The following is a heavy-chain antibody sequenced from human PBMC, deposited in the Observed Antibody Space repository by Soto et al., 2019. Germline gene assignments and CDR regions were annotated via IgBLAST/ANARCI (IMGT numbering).Heavy chain of an antibody. CDR3: ARGKRQQLVSLYYYYGMDV. J-gene: IGHJ6*02. CDR1: GGSFSGYY. Sequence: SETLSLTCAVYGGSFSGYYWSWIRQPPGKGLEWIGEINHSGSTNYNPSLKSRVTISVDTSKNQFSLKLSSVTAADTAVYYCARGKRQQLVSLYYYYGMDVWGQGTTVTVSS. V-gene: IGHV4-34*01. CDR2: INHSGST. D-gene: IGHD6-13*01.